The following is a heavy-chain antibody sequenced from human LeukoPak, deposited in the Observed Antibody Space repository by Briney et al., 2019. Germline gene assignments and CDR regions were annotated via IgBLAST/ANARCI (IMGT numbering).Heavy chain of an antibody. CDR2: MNPNSGNT. CDR1: GYTFTSYY. CDR3: ARGLKDIVVVVAAFDI. V-gene: IGHV1-8*02. Sequence: ASVKVSCKASGYTFTSYYMHWVRQAPGQGLEWMGWMNPNSGNTGYAQKFQGRVTMTRNTSISTAYMELSSLRSEDTAVYYCARGLKDIVVVVAAFDIWGQGTMVTVSS. J-gene: IGHJ3*02. D-gene: IGHD2-15*01.